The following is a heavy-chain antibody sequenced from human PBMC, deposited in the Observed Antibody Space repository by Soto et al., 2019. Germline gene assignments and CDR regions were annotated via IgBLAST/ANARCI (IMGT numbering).Heavy chain of an antibody. J-gene: IGHJ4*02. CDR1: GFTFSSYW. Sequence: GGSLRLSCAASGFTFSSYWMGWVRQAPGKGLEWVANIKQDGSEKYYVDSVKGRFTISRDNAKDSLYLQMNSLRAEDTAVYYCASLTGGDDYWGQGTLVTVSS. V-gene: IGHV3-7*03. CDR2: IKQDGSEK. D-gene: IGHD3-16*01. CDR3: ASLTGGDDY.